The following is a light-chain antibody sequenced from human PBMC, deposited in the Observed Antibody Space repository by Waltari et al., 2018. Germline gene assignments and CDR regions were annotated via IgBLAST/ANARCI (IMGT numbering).Light chain of an antibody. J-gene: IGKJ1*01. Sequence: RASQSVSRNLVWSQPRTGQDPRLLIYAASTRATGRPDRCRRSWYGTDFTHTIRRLEPEDCAVYYCQIHERLPATFGQGTKVEIK. CDR1: QSVSRN. CDR2: AAS. CDR3: QIHERLPAT. V-gene: IGKV3-20*01.